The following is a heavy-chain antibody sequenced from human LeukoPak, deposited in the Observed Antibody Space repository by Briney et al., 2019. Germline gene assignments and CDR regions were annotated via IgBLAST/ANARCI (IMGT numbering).Heavy chain of an antibody. V-gene: IGHV3-74*01. CDR3: AKSNQLRFLEWLLHQFDY. Sequence: PGGSLRLSCAASGFAFSTYWMHWVRQAPGKGPVWVSRISPDGRDTIYADSVKGRFTISRDNSKNTLYLQMNSLRAEDTAVYYCAKSNQLRFLEWLLHQFDYWGQGTLVTVSS. CDR1: GFAFSTYW. D-gene: IGHD3-3*01. J-gene: IGHJ4*02. CDR2: ISPDGRDT.